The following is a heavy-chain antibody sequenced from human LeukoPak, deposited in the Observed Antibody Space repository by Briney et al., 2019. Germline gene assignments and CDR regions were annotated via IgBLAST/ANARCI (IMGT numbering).Heavy chain of an antibody. Sequence: GASVKVSCKASGYTFTVYYMHWVRQAPGQGLEWMGWINPNSGGTNYAQRFQGRVTMARDTSISTAYMELSSLRSDDTAVYYCARGNPLDDLAARMPFDVWGQGTMVTVSS. D-gene: IGHD6-13*01. CDR2: INPNSGGT. CDR3: ARGNPLDDLAARMPFDV. V-gene: IGHV1-2*02. J-gene: IGHJ3*01. CDR1: GYTFTVYY.